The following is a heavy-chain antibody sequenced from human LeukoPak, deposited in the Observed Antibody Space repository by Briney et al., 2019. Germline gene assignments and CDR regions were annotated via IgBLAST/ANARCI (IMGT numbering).Heavy chain of an antibody. CDR2: IYYSGST. D-gene: IGHD3-22*01. J-gene: IGHJ4*02. Sequence: PSQTLSLTCTVSGGSISSGDYYWSWIRQPPGKGLEWIGYIYYSGSTYYNPSLKSRVTISVDTSKNQFSLKLSSVTAADTAVYYCARDATYYYDSSGGFDYGGQGTLVTVSS. V-gene: IGHV4-30-4*01. CDR3: ARDATYYYDSSGGFDY. CDR1: GGSISSGDYY.